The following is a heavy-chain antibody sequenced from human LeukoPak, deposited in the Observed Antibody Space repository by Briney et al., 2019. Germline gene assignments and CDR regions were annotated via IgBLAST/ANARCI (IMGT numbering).Heavy chain of an antibody. CDR1: GFTFSSYS. J-gene: IGHJ5*02. D-gene: IGHD3-16*01. CDR3: AKGAQFGSTHWFDP. V-gene: IGHV3-21*04. Sequence: GGSLRLSCAASGFTFSSYSMNWVRQAPGKGLEWVSSISSSSSYIYYADSVKGRFTISRDNAKNSLYLQMNSLRAEDTAVYYCAKGAQFGSTHWFDPWGQGTLVTVSS. CDR2: ISSSSSYI.